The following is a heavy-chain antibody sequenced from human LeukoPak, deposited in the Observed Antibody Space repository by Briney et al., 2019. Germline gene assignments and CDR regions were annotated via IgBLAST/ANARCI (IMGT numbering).Heavy chain of an antibody. V-gene: IGHV3-23*01. D-gene: IGHD3-22*01. CDR1: GFTFSSYG. Sequence: GGSLRLSCAASGFTFSSYGMSWVRQAPGKGLEWGSAISGSGSSTYYAYSVKGRFTISIDNANNSLYLQMNSLRAEDTAVYYCERGLHSSWNYWGQGNLVPVSS. J-gene: IGHJ4*02. CDR3: ERGLHSSWNY. CDR2: ISGSGSST.